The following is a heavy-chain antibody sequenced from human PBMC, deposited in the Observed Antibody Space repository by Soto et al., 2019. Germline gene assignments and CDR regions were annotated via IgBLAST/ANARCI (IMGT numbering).Heavy chain of an antibody. V-gene: IGHV4-34*01. J-gene: IGHJ5*02. Sequence: SETLSLTCAVYGGSFSGYYWSWIRQPPGKGLEWIGEINHSGSTNYNPSLKSRVTISVDTSKNQFSLKLSSVTAADTAVYYCARGEDIVVVPAARNWFDPWGQGTLVTVSS. CDR1: GGSFSGYY. CDR3: ARGEDIVVVPAARNWFDP. CDR2: INHSGST. D-gene: IGHD2-2*01.